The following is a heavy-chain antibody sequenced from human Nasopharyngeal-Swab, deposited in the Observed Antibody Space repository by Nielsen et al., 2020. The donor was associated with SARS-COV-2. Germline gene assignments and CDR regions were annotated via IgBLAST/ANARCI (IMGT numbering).Heavy chain of an antibody. CDR3: ARRGYDNLTGISSGGRYHYYDYMDV. CDR2: TSVYNVDT. Sequence: WVRQAPGQGLKWMGWTSVYNVDTNYEQKFQGRVTMTTDTSTSTAYMELRSLRSDDPAVYYCARRGYDNLTGISSGGRYHYYDYMDVWGKGTTVTVSS. D-gene: IGHD3-9*01. J-gene: IGHJ6*03. V-gene: IGHV1-18*01.